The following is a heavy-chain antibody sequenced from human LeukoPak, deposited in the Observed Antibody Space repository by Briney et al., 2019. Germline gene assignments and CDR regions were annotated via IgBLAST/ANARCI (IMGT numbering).Heavy chain of an antibody. CDR2: ISYDGSNK. CDR3: AREWGLWLIGGAFDI. V-gene: IGHV3-30-3*01. CDR1: GFTFSSYA. J-gene: IGHJ3*02. D-gene: IGHD3-10*01. Sequence: GGSLRLSCAASGFTFSSYAMHWVRQAPGKGLEWVAVISYDGSNKYYADSVKGRFTISRGNSKNTLYLQMNSLRAEDTAVYYCAREWGLWLIGGAFDIWGQGTMVTVSS.